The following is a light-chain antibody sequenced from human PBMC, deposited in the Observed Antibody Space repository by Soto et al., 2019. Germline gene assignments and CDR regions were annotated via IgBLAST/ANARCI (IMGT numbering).Light chain of an antibody. Sequence: IVLPQYPSPLSLSPGERATLSCRASQSVSSSYLAWYQQKPGQAPRLLIYGASSRATGIPDRFSGSGSGTEFTLTISRLQQDEYALYFCQQYGGTPGTFGLGTRME. CDR3: QQYGGTPGT. CDR2: GAS. J-gene: IGKJ5*01. V-gene: IGKV3-20*01. CDR1: QSVSSSY.